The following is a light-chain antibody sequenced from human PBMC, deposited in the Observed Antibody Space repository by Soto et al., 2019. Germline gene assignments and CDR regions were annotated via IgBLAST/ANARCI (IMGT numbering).Light chain of an antibody. J-gene: IGLJ1*01. Sequence: GSSSNIENNYVSWYQQFPGTAPKLLIYEDNKRPSGIPVRFSGSKSGTSATLGITGLQTGDEADYYCGTWDSSLSAYVFGTGTKVTVL. V-gene: IGLV1-51*02. CDR2: EDN. CDR3: GTWDSSLSAYV. CDR1: SSNIENNY.